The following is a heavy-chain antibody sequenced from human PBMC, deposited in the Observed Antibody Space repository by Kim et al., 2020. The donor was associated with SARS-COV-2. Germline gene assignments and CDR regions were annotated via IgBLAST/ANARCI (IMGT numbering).Heavy chain of an antibody. CDR3: ARGNYGMDG. V-gene: IGHV3-74*01. Sequence: GGSLRLSCGVSGFTFSSYYMHWVRQAPGKGLVWVSNINGDASSTNYADSVKGRFTVSRDNGKNTLYLQMNSLRAEDTAVYYCARGNYGMDGWGQGTTVTVS. J-gene: IGHJ6*02. CDR2: INGDASST. CDR1: GFTFSSYY.